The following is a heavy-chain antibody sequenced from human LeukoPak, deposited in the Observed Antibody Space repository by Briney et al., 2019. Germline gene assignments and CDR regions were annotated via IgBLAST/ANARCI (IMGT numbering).Heavy chain of an antibody. CDR1: GGSISSYY. V-gene: IGHV4-59*01. CDR3: ARGIVVDFDY. J-gene: IGHJ4*02. D-gene: IGHD1-26*01. Sequence: SETLSLTCTVSGGSISSYYWSWIRQPPGKELEWIGVIYYTGSTNYNPSLKSRVIISVDRSKNQFSLKLSSVTAADTAVYYCARGIVVDFDYWGQGTLVTVSS. CDR2: IYYTGST.